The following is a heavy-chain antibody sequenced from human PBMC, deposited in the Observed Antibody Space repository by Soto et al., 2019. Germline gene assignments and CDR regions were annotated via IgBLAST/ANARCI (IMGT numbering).Heavy chain of an antibody. D-gene: IGHD3-10*01. J-gene: IGHJ3*02. CDR2: IGTAGDT. CDR1: GFTFSSYD. CDR3: ARARRITMVRGGRRGAFDI. V-gene: IGHV3-13*04. Sequence: GGSLRLSCAASGFTFSSYDMHWVRQATGKSLEWVSAIGTAGDTYYPGSVKGRFTISRENAKNSLYLQMNSLRAGDTAVYYCARARRITMVRGGRRGAFDIWGQGTMVTVSS.